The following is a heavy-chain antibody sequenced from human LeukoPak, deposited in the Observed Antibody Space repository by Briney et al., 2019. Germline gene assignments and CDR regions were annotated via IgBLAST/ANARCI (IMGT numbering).Heavy chain of an antibody. Sequence: GGSLRLSCAASGFTFSSYSMNWVRQAPGKGLEWVSSISSSSSYIYYADSVKGRFTISRDNAKNSLYLQMNSLRAEDTAVYYCAKVMGYYDSSGYHDYWGQGTLVTVSS. D-gene: IGHD3-22*01. V-gene: IGHV3-21*01. CDR1: GFTFSSYS. J-gene: IGHJ4*02. CDR3: AKVMGYYDSSGYHDY. CDR2: ISSSSSYI.